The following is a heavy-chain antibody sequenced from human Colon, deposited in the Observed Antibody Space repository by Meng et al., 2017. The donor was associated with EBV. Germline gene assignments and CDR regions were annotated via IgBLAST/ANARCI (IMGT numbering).Heavy chain of an antibody. Sequence: QVHVGGSGPALVKPSETLSLTCAVSGDSITNHNWWAWVRQPPGKGLEWIGEIPHRGSSAYNPSLKSRVSMSIDKSKNQFSLKLTSVTAADTAVYHCLRGSGGSVWGQGTLVTVSS. CDR2: IPHRGSS. V-gene: IGHV4-4*02. J-gene: IGHJ1*01. CDR1: GDSITNHNW. CDR3: LRGSGGSV. D-gene: IGHD3-10*01.